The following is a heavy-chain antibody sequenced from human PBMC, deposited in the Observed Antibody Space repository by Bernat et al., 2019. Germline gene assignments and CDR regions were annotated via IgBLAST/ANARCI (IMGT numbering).Heavy chain of an antibody. J-gene: IGHJ4*02. CDR1: GFTFSSYA. Sequence: QGQLVESGGGVVQPGRSLRLSCAASGFTFSSYAMHWVRQAPGKGLEWVADISYDGNNKYYADSLKGRFTISRDNSKNTLYLQMNSLRAEDTAVYYCASGDFGDYYWGQGTLVTVSS. CDR3: ASGDFGDYY. CDR2: ISYDGNNK. D-gene: IGHD4-17*01. V-gene: IGHV3-30-3*01.